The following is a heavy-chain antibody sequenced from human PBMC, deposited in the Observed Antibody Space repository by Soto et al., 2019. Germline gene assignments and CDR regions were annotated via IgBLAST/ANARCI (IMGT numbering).Heavy chain of an antibody. J-gene: IGHJ5*02. Sequence: EVQLLESGGGLVQPGGSLRLSCAASGFTFSSYAMSWVRQAPGKGLEWVSAISGSGGSTYYAGSVKGRFTISRDNSKNTLYLQMNSLRAEDTAVYYCAKETGQITMIGAWSWFDPWGQGTLVTVSS. CDR1: GFTFSSYA. V-gene: IGHV3-23*01. D-gene: IGHD3-22*01. CDR2: ISGSGGST. CDR3: AKETGQITMIGAWSWFDP.